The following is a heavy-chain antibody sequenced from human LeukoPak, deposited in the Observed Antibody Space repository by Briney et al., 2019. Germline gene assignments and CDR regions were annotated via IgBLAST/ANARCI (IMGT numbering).Heavy chain of an antibody. CDR1: GGSISSGDYY. CDR3: ARELYCSGGSCYSSYYFDY. V-gene: IGHV4-30-4*01. CDR2: IYYSGST. J-gene: IGHJ4*02. Sequence: SQTLSLTCTVSGGSISSGDYYWSWIRQPPGKGLEWIGYIYYSGSTYYNPSLKSRVTISVDTSKNQFSLKLSSVTAADTAVYYCARELYCSGGSCYSSYYFDYWGQGTLVTVSS. D-gene: IGHD2-15*01.